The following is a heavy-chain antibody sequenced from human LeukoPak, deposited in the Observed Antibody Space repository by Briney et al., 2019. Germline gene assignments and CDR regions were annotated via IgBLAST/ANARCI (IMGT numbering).Heavy chain of an antibody. D-gene: IGHD4-17*01. CDR2: IYYSGST. J-gene: IGHJ4*02. CDR1: GGSISSYY. CDR3: ARDDGDYYFDY. Sequence: PSETLSLTCTVSGGSISSYYWSWSRQPPGTGLEWIGYIYYSGSTNYNPSLKSRVTISVDTSKNQFSLKLSSATAADTAVYYCARDDGDYYFDYWGQGTPVTVSS. V-gene: IGHV4-59*01.